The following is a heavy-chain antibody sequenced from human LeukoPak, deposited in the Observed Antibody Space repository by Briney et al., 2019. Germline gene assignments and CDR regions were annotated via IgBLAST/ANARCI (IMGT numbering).Heavy chain of an antibody. Sequence: GGSLRLSCAASGFTFSSYSMNWVRQAPGTGLEWVSFISSSSSYIYYADSVKGRFTISRDNSKNTLYLQMNSLRAEDTAVYYCARDRGSGLDYWGQGTLVTVSS. V-gene: IGHV3-21*01. D-gene: IGHD3-10*01. CDR3: ARDRGSGLDY. J-gene: IGHJ4*02. CDR1: GFTFSSYS. CDR2: ISSSSSYI.